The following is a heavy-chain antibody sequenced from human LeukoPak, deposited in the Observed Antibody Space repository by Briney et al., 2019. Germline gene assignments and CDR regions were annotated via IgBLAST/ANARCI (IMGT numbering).Heavy chain of an antibody. CDR1: GFTFRSNA. J-gene: IGHJ4*02. V-gene: IGHV3-64*02. D-gene: IGHD3-3*01. Sequence: GGSLRLSCEASGFTFRSNAIHWVRQAPGQGLQYVSAISGNGGSTYYADSVKGRFTIFRDNSKNTVYLQMGSLRAEDMAVYYCARVKYNDFWSGYSPPDYWGQGTLVTVSS. CDR3: ARVKYNDFWSGYSPPDY. CDR2: ISGNGGST.